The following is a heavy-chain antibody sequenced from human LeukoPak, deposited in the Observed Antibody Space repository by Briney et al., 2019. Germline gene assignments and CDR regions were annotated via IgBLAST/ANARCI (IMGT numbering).Heavy chain of an antibody. CDR3: AREASIAAAGWISDY. Sequence: SETLSLTCTVSGGSINSNYWTWIRQPAGKGLEWIGRISTSGITNYSPSLKSGVTISLDKSKNQFSLILASVTAADTALYYCAREASIAAAGWISDYWGQGTLVTVSS. D-gene: IGHD6-13*01. V-gene: IGHV4-4*07. J-gene: IGHJ4*02. CDR2: ISTSGIT. CDR1: GGSINSNY.